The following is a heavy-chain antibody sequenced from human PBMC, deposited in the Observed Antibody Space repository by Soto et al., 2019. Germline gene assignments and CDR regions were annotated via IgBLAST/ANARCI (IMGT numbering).Heavy chain of an antibody. CDR1: GDSISDSSFY. CDR2: IYYKGYT. D-gene: IGHD4-17*01. Sequence: QLQLHESGPGLVKHSETLCLTCTSSGDSISDSSFYWAWIRRPPGKGLEWIGSIYYKGYTKYNPSLESRVTITVDTSRNQFSLRLSSVTAADTAVYFCARHPDYGGNYYYYGMDVWGPGTTVIVSS. J-gene: IGHJ6*02. V-gene: IGHV4-39*01. CDR3: ARHPDYGGNYYYYGMDV.